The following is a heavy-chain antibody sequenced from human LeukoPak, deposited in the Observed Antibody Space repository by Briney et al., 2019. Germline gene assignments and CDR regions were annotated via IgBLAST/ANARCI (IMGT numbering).Heavy chain of an antibody. CDR3: AADFSGYDYYDY. D-gene: IGHD5-12*01. J-gene: IGHJ4*02. CDR1: GFTFTSSA. Sequence: VASVKVSCKASGFTFTSSAVQWVRQARGQRLEWIGWIVVSSGNTNYAQKFQERVTITRDMSTSTAYMELSSLRSEDTAVYYCAADFSGYDYYDYWGQGTLVTVSS. CDR2: IVVSSGNT. V-gene: IGHV1-58*01.